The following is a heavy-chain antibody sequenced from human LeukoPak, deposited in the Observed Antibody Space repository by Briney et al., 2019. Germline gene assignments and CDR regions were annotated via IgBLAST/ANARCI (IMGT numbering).Heavy chain of an antibody. CDR2: INHSGNT. Sequence: SETLSLTCAVYGGSFSGYYWSWIRQPPGKGLEWIGEINHSGNTNSNPSLKSRVTMSVDTSKNQFSLKVSSVTAADTAVYYCARVFDSGSQAYFYYMDVWGKGTTVTIFS. V-gene: IGHV4-34*01. CDR1: GGSFSGYY. D-gene: IGHD3-10*01. J-gene: IGHJ6*03. CDR3: ARVFDSGSQAYFYYMDV.